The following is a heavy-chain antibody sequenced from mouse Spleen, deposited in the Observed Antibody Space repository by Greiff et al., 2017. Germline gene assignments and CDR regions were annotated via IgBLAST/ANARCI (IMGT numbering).Heavy chain of an antibody. CDR2: IDPETGGT. CDR3: TRDWLVAY. V-gene: IGHV1-15*01. D-gene: IGHD3-3*01. J-gene: IGHJ3*01. CDR1: GYTFTDYE. Sequence: VQLQPSGAELVRPGASVTLSCKASGYTFTDYEMHWVKQTPVHGLEWIGAIDPETGGTAYNQKFKGKAILTADKSSSTAYMELRSLTSEDSAVYYCTRDWLVAYWGQGTLVTVSA.